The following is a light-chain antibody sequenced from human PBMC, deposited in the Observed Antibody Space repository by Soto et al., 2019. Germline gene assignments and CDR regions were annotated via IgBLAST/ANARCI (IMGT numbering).Light chain of an antibody. J-gene: IGLJ2*01. Sequence: QSVLTQPPSMSGAPGQRVTISCTGSSSNIGAGYDVHWYQQLPGTAPKLLIYDNTHRPSGVPDRFSGSKSGTSASLAITGLQAEDEADYYCQSYDSRLTVLFGGGTKVTVL. CDR3: QSYDSRLTVL. V-gene: IGLV1-40*01. CDR2: DNT. CDR1: SSNIGAGYD.